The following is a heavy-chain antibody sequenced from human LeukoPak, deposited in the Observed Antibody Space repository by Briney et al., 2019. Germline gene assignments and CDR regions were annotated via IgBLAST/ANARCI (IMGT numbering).Heavy chain of an antibody. D-gene: IGHD1-20*01. J-gene: IGHJ4*02. Sequence: GGSLRLSCAASGFTFTNAWMNWVRQAPGKGLEWVGRIKSKADGETIDYAAPVKGRFTFSRDGSKNMLYLQMNSLKSEDTAVYYCSTLTSRGLSDSWGQGTLVTVSS. CDR3: STLTSRGLSDS. CDR2: IKSKADGETI. CDR1: GFTFTNAW. V-gene: IGHV3-15*07.